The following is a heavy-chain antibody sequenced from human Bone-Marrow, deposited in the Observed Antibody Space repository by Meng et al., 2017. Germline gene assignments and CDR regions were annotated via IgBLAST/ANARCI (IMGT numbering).Heavy chain of an antibody. CDR1: GGTFSSYA. Sequence: SVKVSCKASGGTFSSYAISWVRQAPGQGLEWMGGIIPIFGTANYAQKFQGRVTITADESTSTAYMELSSLRYEDTAVYYCASLLRQTYDSSGYYYYDYYYYGMDVWGQGTTVTVSS. V-gene: IGHV1-69*13. CDR2: IIPIFGTA. CDR3: ASLLRQTYDSSGYYYYDYYYYGMDV. D-gene: IGHD3-22*01. J-gene: IGHJ6*02.